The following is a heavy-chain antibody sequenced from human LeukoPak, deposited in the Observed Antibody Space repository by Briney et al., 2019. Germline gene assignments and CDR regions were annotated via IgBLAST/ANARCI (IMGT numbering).Heavy chain of an antibody. J-gene: IGHJ4*02. CDR3: ARDSYSGSYYY. Sequence: GASVKVSCKASGYTFTGYYMHWVRQAPGQGLEWVAWIKPNGGGTNYAQQFQGRVTTSSDTSISTAYMELSSLRSDDTAVYYCARDSYSGSYYYWGQGTLVTVSS. CDR1: GYTFTGYY. V-gene: IGHV1-2*02. D-gene: IGHD1-26*01. CDR2: IKPNGGGT.